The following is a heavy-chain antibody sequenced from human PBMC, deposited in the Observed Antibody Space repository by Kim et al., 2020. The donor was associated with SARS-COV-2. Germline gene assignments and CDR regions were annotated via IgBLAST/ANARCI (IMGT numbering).Heavy chain of an antibody. V-gene: IGHV3-74*01. CDR2: INSDGSST. CDR1: GFTFINYW. CDR3: ARDAGGSYGDAFDI. D-gene: IGHD1-26*01. J-gene: IGHJ3*02. Sequence: GGSLRLSCAASGFTFINYWMHWVRQAPGKGLVWVSRINSDGSSTSYADSVQGRLTISRDNAKNTLSLQMNSLRAADTAVYYCARDAGGSYGDAFDIWGPG.